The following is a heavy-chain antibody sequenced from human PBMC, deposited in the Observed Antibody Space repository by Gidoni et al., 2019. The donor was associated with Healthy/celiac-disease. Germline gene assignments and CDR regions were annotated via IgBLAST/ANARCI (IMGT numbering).Heavy chain of an antibody. CDR3: SRVSSSWGYNWFDP. J-gene: IGHJ5*02. Sequence: QVQLVQYRAEVKKPGAAVKGSCKATGYTFTSYDISWVRQATGQGPEWMGWMNPNSGVTGYSPKFQGRVTMTRNTSISTAYMELSSLCSEDTAVYYCSRVSSSWGYNWFDPWGQGTLVTVSS. CDR1: GYTFTSYD. D-gene: IGHD6-13*01. CDR2: MNPNSGVT. V-gene: IGHV1-8*01.